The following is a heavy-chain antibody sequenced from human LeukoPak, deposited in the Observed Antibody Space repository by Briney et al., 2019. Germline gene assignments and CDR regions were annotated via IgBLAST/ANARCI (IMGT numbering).Heavy chain of an antibody. V-gene: IGHV3-74*01. Sequence: PGGSLRLSCAASGFTFSNYWMHWVRQAPGKGLVWVSRIKGDGSHTIYADSVKGRSTISRDNAKNTLYLQMKSLRAEDTAVYYCVRDWDHFDFDSWGLGTLVTVSS. CDR3: VRDWDHFDFDS. CDR2: IKGDGSHT. CDR1: GFTFSNYW. D-gene: IGHD3-9*01. J-gene: IGHJ5*01.